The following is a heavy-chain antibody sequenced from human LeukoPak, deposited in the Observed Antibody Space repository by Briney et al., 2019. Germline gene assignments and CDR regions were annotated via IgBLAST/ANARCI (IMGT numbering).Heavy chain of an antibody. CDR2: ISYDGSNK. CDR1: GFTFSSYA. Sequence: PGGSLRLSCAASGFTFSSYAMHWVRQAPGKGLERVAVISYDGSNKYYADSVKGRFTISRDNSKNTLYLQMNSLRAEDTAVYYCARGFWFDPWGQGTLVTVSS. J-gene: IGHJ5*02. V-gene: IGHV3-30-3*01. CDR3: ARGFWFDP.